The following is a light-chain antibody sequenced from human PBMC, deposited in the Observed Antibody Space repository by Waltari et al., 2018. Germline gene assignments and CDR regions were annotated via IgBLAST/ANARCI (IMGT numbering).Light chain of an antibody. J-gene: IGLJ2*01. Sequence: SYELTQSPSVSVSPGQTASITCSGDKLGDKYVSWYQQRPVQSPVLVIYQDFKRPSRIPERFSGSNSGNTATLTISGTRAMDEADYYCQAWDSSTGGVFGGGTKLTVL. CDR3: QAWDSSTGGV. V-gene: IGLV3-1*01. CDR1: KLGDKY. CDR2: QDF.